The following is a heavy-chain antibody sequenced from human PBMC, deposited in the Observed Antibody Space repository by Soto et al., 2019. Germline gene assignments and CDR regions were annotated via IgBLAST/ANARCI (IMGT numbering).Heavy chain of an antibody. D-gene: IGHD4-4*01. CDR1: RFTFRSYA. Sequence: QVQLVESGGGVVQPGRSRRLSCAASRFTFRSYAMHWVRQAPGKGLEWVAVISSDGKNTHYADSVRGRFTISRDDPNNPLYVQMDSLRAEDTAVYYCARDQTVLWFDPWGQGTLVTVSS. CDR2: ISSDGKNT. CDR3: ARDQTVLWFDP. V-gene: IGHV3-30*04. J-gene: IGHJ5*02.